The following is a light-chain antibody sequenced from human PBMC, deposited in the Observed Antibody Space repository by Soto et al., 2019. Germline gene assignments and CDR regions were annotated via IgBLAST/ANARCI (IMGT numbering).Light chain of an antibody. CDR3: LQDYNYPWT. V-gene: IGKV1-5*03. CDR1: QGISVW. J-gene: IGKJ1*01. Sequence: DIQMTQSPSTLSASVGDRVTITCRASQGISVWLAWYQQKAGKAPNLLMYKASRMESGVPSRFSGSGSETEFTLTISGLQPEDFATYYCLQDYNYPWTFGQGTKVDIK. CDR2: KAS.